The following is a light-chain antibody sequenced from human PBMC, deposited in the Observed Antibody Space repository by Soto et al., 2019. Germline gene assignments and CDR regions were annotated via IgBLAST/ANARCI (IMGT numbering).Light chain of an antibody. J-gene: IGKJ4*01. V-gene: IGKV2-28*01. CDR1: QSLLHTNGYIY. CDR2: LGS. CDR3: MQALQTQFT. Sequence: DIVMTQSPLSLSVTPGEPASISCRASQSLLHTNGYIYLDWYLQKPGQSPQLLIYLGSNRASGVPDRFSASGSGTDFTLKISRVEAEDVGVYYCMQALQTQFTFGGGTKVEIK.